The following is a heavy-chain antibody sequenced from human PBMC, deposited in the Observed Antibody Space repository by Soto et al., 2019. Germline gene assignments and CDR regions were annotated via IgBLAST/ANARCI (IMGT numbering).Heavy chain of an antibody. J-gene: IGHJ5*02. V-gene: IGHV1-46*01. D-gene: IGHD2-2*02. Sequence: GXSVKVSCKASVYTFTSYYMHWVRQAPGQGLEWMGIINPSGGSTSYAQKFQGRVTMTRDTSTSTVYMELSSLRSEDTAVYYCARDLIPGRRRSYNWFDHWGQGTLVTVSS. CDR2: INPSGGST. CDR1: VYTFTSYY. CDR3: ARDLIPGRRRSYNWFDH.